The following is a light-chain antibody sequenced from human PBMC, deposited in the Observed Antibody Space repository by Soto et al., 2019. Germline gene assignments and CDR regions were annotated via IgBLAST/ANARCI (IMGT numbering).Light chain of an antibody. Sequence: EIVLTQSPGTLSLSPGERATLSCRASQSVSSSYLAWYQQKPGQAPRLLIYGASSRATGIPDRFSGSGSGTDITLTISRLEPEDFAVYYCKQYGSSQTFGQGTKVESK. CDR3: KQYGSSQT. J-gene: IGKJ1*01. V-gene: IGKV3-20*01. CDR1: QSVSSSY. CDR2: GAS.